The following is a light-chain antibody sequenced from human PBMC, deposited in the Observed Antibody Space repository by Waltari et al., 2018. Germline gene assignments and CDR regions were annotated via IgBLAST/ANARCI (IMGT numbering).Light chain of an antibody. V-gene: IGKV2-28*01. CDR1: QSLLQSNGFNY. J-gene: IGKJ2*01. CDR2: LGS. CDR3: MQALQTPYT. Sequence: TVMTQSPLSLPVTPGEPASPSCRSNQSLLQSNGFNYLDWYLQKPGQSPQLLIYLGSDLASGVPDRFSGSGSGTDVTLKISRVEAGDFGVYYCMQALQTPYTFGQGTKLEIK.